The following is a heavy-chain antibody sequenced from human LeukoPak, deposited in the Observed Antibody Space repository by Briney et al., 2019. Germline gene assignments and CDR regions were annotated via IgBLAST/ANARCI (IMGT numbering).Heavy chain of an antibody. Sequence: PSETLSLTCAVSGGSISSSNWWSWVRQPPGKGLEWIGEIYHSGSTNYNPSLKSRVTISVDKSKNQFSLKLSSVTAADTAVYYCARDTDYGDRWYYYYMDVWGKGTTVTVSS. CDR1: GGSISSSNW. D-gene: IGHD4-17*01. J-gene: IGHJ6*03. CDR2: IYHSGST. V-gene: IGHV4-4*02. CDR3: ARDTDYGDRWYYYYMDV.